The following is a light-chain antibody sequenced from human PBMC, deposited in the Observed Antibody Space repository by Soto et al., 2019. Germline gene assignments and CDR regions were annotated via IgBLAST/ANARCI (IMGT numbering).Light chain of an antibody. Sequence: EIVLTQSPGTLSLSPGERATLSYRASQSVSSSYFAWYQQKPGQAPSLLIYGASSRATGIPDRFSGSGSGTDFTLTISRLEPEDFAVYYCQQYGSSPFTFGPGTKVDIK. V-gene: IGKV3-20*01. CDR2: GAS. CDR3: QQYGSSPFT. J-gene: IGKJ3*01. CDR1: QSVSSSY.